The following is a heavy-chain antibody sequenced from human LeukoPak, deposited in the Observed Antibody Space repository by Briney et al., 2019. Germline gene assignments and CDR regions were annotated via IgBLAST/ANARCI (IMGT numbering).Heavy chain of an antibody. V-gene: IGHV1-2*02. CDR1: GYTFTGYY. J-gene: IGHJ3*02. Sequence: ASVKVSRKASGYTFTGYYVHWVRQAPGQGFEWMGWLDPNSGGTKNAQNFQGRVTMTRDTSISTAYMELSRLTSDDTAVYYCARAAWGSGFDIWGQGTMVTVSS. D-gene: IGHD7-27*01. CDR2: LDPNSGGT. CDR3: ARAAWGSGFDI.